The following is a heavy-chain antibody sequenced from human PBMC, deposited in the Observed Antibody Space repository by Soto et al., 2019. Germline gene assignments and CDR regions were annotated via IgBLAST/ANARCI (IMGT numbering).Heavy chain of an antibody. Sequence: SVKVSCKASGGTFSSYAISWVRQAPGQGLEWMGWMNPNSGNTGYAQKFQGRVTMTRNTSISTAYMELSSLRSEDTAVYYCARGPYYYGSGSYSPTYYYYYYMDVWGKGTTVTVSS. V-gene: IGHV1-8*02. D-gene: IGHD3-10*01. CDR1: GGTFSSYA. CDR2: MNPNSGNT. CDR3: ARGPYYYGSGSYSPTYYYYYYMDV. J-gene: IGHJ6*03.